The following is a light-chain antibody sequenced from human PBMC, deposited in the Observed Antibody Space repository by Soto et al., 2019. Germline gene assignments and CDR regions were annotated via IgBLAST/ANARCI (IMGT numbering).Light chain of an antibody. CDR2: GAS. J-gene: IGKJ1*01. V-gene: IGKV1-6*01. CDR3: LQDFNFPLT. CDR1: QAVRND. Sequence: GDRVTITCRASQAVRNDLGWFQQKPGKAPQLLIYGASRLESGVPSRFSGSGSGTEFILTITSVQAEDFAAYYCLQDFNFPLTFGQGTKV.